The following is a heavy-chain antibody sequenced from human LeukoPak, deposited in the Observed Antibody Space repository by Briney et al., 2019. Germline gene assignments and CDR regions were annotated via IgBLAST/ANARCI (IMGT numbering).Heavy chain of an antibody. CDR1: GYTFTSYT. Sequence: ASVKVSCKASGYTFTSYTMHWVRQAPGQRLEWMGWINADNGNIKYSQKFQGRVTITRDTSASTAYMELSSLRSEDTAVYYCARDQSSSWYNVFDYWGQGTLVTVSS. V-gene: IGHV1-3*01. J-gene: IGHJ4*02. D-gene: IGHD6-13*01. CDR2: INADNGNI. CDR3: ARDQSSSWYNVFDY.